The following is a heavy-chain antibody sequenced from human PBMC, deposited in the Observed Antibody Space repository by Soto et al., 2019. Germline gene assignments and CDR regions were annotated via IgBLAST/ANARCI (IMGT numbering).Heavy chain of an antibody. J-gene: IGHJ6*03. V-gene: IGHV4-31*03. CDR3: AAHGGYSGYDPTLYYYYYMDV. CDR1: GGSISSGGYY. CDR2: IYYSGST. Sequence: SETLSLTCTVSGGSISSGGYYWSWIRQHPGKGPEWIGYIYYSGSTYYNPSLKSRVTISVDTSKNQFSLKLSSVTAADTAVYYCAAHGGYSGYDPTLYYYYYMDVWGKGTTVTVSS. D-gene: IGHD5-12*01.